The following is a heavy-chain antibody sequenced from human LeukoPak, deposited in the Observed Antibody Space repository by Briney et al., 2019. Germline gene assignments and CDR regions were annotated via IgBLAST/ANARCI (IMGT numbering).Heavy chain of an antibody. V-gene: IGHV3-21*01. D-gene: IGHD3-22*01. Sequence: PGRSLSLSCAASGFTFRNYAIHWVRQAPGKGLEWVSSISSSSSYIYYADSVKGRFTISRDNAKNSLYLQMNSLRAEDTAVYYCARERGPIVVVPDYWGQGTLVTVSS. CDR2: ISSSSSYI. CDR1: GFTFRNYA. J-gene: IGHJ4*02. CDR3: ARERGPIVVVPDY.